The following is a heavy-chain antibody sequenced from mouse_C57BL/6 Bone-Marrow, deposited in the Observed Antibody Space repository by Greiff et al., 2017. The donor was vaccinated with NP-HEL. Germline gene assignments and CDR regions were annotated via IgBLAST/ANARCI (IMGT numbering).Heavy chain of an antibody. CDR2: IDPENGDT. V-gene: IGHV14-4*01. Sequence: VQLQQSGAELVRPGASVKLSCTASGFNIKDDSMRWVKQRPEQGLEWIGWIDPENGDTEYASKFQGKATITADTSSNTAYLQPSSLTSEDAAVYYCTTGYGYDSYYFDYWGQGTTLTVSS. CDR1: GFNIKDDS. D-gene: IGHD2-2*01. J-gene: IGHJ2*01. CDR3: TTGYGYDSYYFDY.